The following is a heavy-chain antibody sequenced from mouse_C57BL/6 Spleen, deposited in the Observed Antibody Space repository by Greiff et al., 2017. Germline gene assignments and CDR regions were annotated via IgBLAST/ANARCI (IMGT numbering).Heavy chain of an antibody. V-gene: IGHV3-6*01. CDR1: GYSITSGYY. Sequence: EVQLVESGPGLVKPSQSLSLTCSVTGYSITSGYYWNWIRQFPGNKLEWMGYISYDGSNNYNPSLTNRISITRDTSKNQFFLKLNSVTTEDTATYYCARVDGYDGAWFAYWGQGTLVTVSA. D-gene: IGHD2-2*01. CDR2: ISYDGSN. CDR3: ARVDGYDGAWFAY. J-gene: IGHJ3*01.